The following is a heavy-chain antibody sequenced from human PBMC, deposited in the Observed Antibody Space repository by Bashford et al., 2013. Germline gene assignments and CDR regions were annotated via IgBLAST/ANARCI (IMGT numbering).Heavy chain of an antibody. D-gene: IGHD2-2*01. Sequence: SSETLSLTCTVSGGSISSGGYYWSWIRQHPGKGLEWIGYIYYSGSTYYNPSLKSRVTISVDTSKNQFSLKLSSVTAADTAVYYCARANEKVVPAATRPNWFDPWGQGTLVTVSS. V-gene: IGHV4-31*03. CDR2: IYYSGST. J-gene: IGHJ5*02. CDR1: GGSISSGGYY. CDR3: ARANEKVVPAATRPNWFDP.